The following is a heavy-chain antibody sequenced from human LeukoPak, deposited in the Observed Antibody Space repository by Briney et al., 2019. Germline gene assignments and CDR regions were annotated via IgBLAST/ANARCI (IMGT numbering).Heavy chain of an antibody. CDR1: GFIFSTYS. V-gene: IGHV3-21*01. J-gene: IGHJ4*02. Sequence: GGSLRLSCSASGFIFSTYSMNWVRQAPGKGLEWVSYIGSTGDYIFYADSVKGRFTISRDNAKNSLYLQVNSLRAEDTAVYYCARAPSTGTTDYWGQGTLVTVSS. D-gene: IGHD1-7*01. CDR3: ARAPSTGTTDY. CDR2: IGSTGDYI.